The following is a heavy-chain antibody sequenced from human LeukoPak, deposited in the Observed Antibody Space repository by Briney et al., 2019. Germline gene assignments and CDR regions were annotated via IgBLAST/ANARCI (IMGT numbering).Heavy chain of an antibody. CDR1: GFTFSNYD. CDR3: AKAPDSSGLDY. V-gene: IGHV3-30*18. D-gene: IGHD3-22*01. Sequence: EGSLRLSCAASGFTFSNYDMHWVRQAPGKGLEWVAVILYDGSNKYYADSVKGRFTISRDNSKNTLYLQMNSLRTEDTAVYYCAKAPDSSGLDYWGQGTLVTVSS. J-gene: IGHJ4*02. CDR2: ILYDGSNK.